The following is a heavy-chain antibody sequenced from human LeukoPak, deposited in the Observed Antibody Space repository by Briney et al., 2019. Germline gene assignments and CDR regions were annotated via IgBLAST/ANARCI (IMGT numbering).Heavy chain of an antibody. Sequence: ASVKVSCKASGYTFTSYDINWVRQATGQGLEWMGWMNPNSGNTGYAQKFQGRVTMTRNTSISTAYMELSSLRSEDTAVYYCARGHDSNGLLGYWGQGTLVTVSS. CDR3: ARGHDSNGLLGY. J-gene: IGHJ4*02. CDR2: MNPNSGNT. D-gene: IGHD3-22*01. CDR1: GYTFTSYD. V-gene: IGHV1-8*01.